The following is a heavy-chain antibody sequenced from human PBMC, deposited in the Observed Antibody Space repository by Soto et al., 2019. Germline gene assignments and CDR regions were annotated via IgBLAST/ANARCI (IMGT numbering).Heavy chain of an antibody. CDR1: GFTFSSYW. D-gene: IGHD2-21*01. CDR3: AVVPTSAPGY. V-gene: IGHV3-7*02. Sequence: GGSLRLSCAVSGFTFSSYWMSWVRQAPGKGLEWVANIKQDGSEKYYVDSVKGRFTISKDNAKYALYLQMNSLRGEDTAVYYCAVVPTSAPGYWGLGTLVTVSS. CDR2: IKQDGSEK. J-gene: IGHJ4*02.